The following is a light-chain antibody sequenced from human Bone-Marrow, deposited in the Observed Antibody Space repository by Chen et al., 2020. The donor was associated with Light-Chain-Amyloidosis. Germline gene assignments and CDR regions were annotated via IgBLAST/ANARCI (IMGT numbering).Light chain of an antibody. J-gene: IGKJ1*01. CDR3: QEYGSSPRT. Sequence: EIVLTQSPGTLSLSPGERATHSCRASQSVSSSYLAWYQQKPGQAPRLLIYGASSRATGIPDRFSGSGSGTDLTLSISRLETEDFAVYYCQEYGSSPRTFGQGTKVEIK. CDR2: GAS. V-gene: IGKV3-20*01. CDR1: QSVSSSY.